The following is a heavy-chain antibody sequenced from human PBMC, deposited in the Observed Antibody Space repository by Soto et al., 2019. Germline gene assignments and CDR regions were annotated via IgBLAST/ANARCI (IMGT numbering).Heavy chain of an antibody. J-gene: IGHJ6*02. CDR3: ARLHCSGGTCYNGMGV. D-gene: IGHD2-15*01. CDR1: GYTFTNYW. Sequence: GESLKISCNGSGYTFTNYWIGLVRQMPGKGLEWMGIIYPGDSDTRYSPSFQGQVTISADKSISTAYLQWSSLKASHTAMYYCARLHCSGGTCYNGMGVWGQGTTGTVSS. V-gene: IGHV5-51*01. CDR2: IYPGDSDT.